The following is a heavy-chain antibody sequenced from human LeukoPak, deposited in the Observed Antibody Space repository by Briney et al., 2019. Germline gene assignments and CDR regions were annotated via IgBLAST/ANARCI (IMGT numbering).Heavy chain of an antibody. CDR1: GFTFSGYG. Sequence: GGSLRLSCAASGFTFSGYGMHWVRQAPDKGLEWVAVIWYDGNNKYYAESVKGRFTISRDNSKNMLYLQMNSLRAEDTAVYYCAKDWGYTTMVSYYFDYWGQGALVTVSS. V-gene: IGHV3-33*06. J-gene: IGHJ4*02. CDR3: AKDWGYTTMVSYYFDY. D-gene: IGHD5-18*01. CDR2: IWYDGNNK.